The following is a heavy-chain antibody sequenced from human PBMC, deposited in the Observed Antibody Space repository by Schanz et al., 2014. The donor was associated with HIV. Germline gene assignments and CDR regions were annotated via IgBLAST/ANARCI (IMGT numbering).Heavy chain of an antibody. Sequence: QVQLQESGPGLVKPSETLSLTCAVSGGSVSSDDHYWSWIRQPPGKPLEWIGYVFYSGGTKYNPSLRSRVTISVDTSKNQFSLKMISMTAADTAVYYCARADFGHDLGFDPWGEGVLVTVTS. CDR2: VFYSGGT. V-gene: IGHV4-61*08. J-gene: IGHJ5*02. CDR3: ARADFGHDLGFDP. D-gene: IGHD4-17*01. CDR1: GGSVSSDDHY.